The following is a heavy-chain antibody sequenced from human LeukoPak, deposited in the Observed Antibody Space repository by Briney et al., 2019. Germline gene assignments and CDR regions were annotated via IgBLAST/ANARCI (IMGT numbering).Heavy chain of an antibody. J-gene: IGHJ4*02. V-gene: IGHV1-2*06. CDR3: SRMARIAAAGHGGDY. CDR1: GYTFTGYY. D-gene: IGHD6-13*01. Sequence: GASVKVSCKASGYTFTGYYMHLVRQAPGQGLEWMGRINPNSGGTNYAQKFQGRVTMTRDTSISTAYMELSRLRSDDTAVYYCSRMARIAAAGHGGDYWGQGTLVTVSS. CDR2: INPNSGGT.